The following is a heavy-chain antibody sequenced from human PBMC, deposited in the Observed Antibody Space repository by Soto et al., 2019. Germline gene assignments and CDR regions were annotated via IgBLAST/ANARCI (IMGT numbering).Heavy chain of an antibody. Sequence: GGSLRLSCAASGFTFSSYWMSWVRQAPGKGLEWVANIKQDGSEKYYVDSVKGRFTISRDNAKNSLYLQMNSLRAEDTAVYYCARILLSYDYVWGSYSYGMDVWGQGTTVTV. D-gene: IGHD3-16*01. J-gene: IGHJ6*02. V-gene: IGHV3-7*01. CDR1: GFTFSSYW. CDR3: ARILLSYDYVWGSYSYGMDV. CDR2: IKQDGSEK.